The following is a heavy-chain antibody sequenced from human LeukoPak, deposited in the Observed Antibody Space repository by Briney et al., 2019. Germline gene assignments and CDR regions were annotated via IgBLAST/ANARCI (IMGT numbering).Heavy chain of an antibody. J-gene: IGHJ1*01. V-gene: IGHV1-3*01. CDR1: GYTFTSYA. CDR2: INAGSGNT. D-gene: IGHD2-15*01. Sequence: ASVKVSCKASGYTFTSYAMHWVRQAPGQRLEWMGWINAGSGNTKYSQKFQGRVTITRDTSASTAYMELSSLRSEDTAVYYCAIVVVAAYHQYFQHWGQGTLVTVSP. CDR3: AIVVVAAYHQYFQH.